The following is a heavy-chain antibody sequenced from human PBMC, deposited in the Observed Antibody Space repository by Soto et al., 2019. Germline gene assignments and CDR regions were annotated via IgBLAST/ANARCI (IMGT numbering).Heavy chain of an antibody. V-gene: IGHV1-58*02. CDR2: IVVGSGNT. CDR1: GFTFTISS. Sequence: SVKVSCKASGFTFTISSMQWVRQARGQRLEWIGWIVVGSGNTNYAQKFQERVTITRDMSTSTAYMELSSLRSEDTAVYYCAALLPWANDPYYYYYCMDVWGKGTTVTVSS. CDR3: AALLPWANDPYYYYYCMDV. D-gene: IGHD2-8*01. J-gene: IGHJ6*03.